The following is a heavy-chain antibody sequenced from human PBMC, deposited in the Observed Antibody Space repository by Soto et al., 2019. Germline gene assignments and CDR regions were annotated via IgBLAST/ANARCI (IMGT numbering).Heavy chain of an antibody. CDR1: GFTFSTYS. CDR3: ARAGAAVLDQ. CDR2: ISSSSGHI. J-gene: IGHJ4*02. Sequence: GGSLRLSCVTSGFTFSTYSMKWVRQAPGRGLEWVSSISSSSGHIYFADSVKGRFTISRDNAKNSMYLQMDSLRVDDTGVYYCARAGAAVLDQWGQGTLVTVSS. D-gene: IGHD6-19*01. V-gene: IGHV3-21*01.